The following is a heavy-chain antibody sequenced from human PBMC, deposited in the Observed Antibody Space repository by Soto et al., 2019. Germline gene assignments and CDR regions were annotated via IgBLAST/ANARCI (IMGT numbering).Heavy chain of an antibody. V-gene: IGHV1-18*01. J-gene: IGHJ3*02. CDR2: ISVYNGKT. CDR3: ARSGDITAFDI. D-gene: IGHD3-3*01. CDR1: GYTFTSYD. Sequence: SVKVSCKASGYTFTSYDISWVRQAPGQGLEWMGWISVYNGKTNSAQKFQGRVTMTTDTSTSIAYMELRSLRSDDTAVYYCARSGDITAFDIWGQGTMVT.